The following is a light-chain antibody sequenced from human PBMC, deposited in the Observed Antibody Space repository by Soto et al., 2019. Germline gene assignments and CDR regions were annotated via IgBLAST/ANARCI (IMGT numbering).Light chain of an antibody. CDR3: VAWDDSLSAGV. V-gene: IGLV1-47*01. CDR2: KNN. Sequence: QAVVTQPPSASGTPGQRVTISCSGSSSNIGSNYVYWHQQLPGTAPRGLIYKNNERPSGVPDRFSGSKSGTSASLAISGLRSEDEADYYCVAWDDSLSAGVFGGGTKLTVL. J-gene: IGLJ3*02. CDR1: SSNIGSNY.